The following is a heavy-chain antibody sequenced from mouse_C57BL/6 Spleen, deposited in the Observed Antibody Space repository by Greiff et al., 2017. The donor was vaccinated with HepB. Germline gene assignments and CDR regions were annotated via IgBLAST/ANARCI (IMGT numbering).Heavy chain of an antibody. D-gene: IGHD2-4*01. V-gene: IGHV1-81*01. CDR1: GYTFTSYG. CDR3: ARSFYDYGRPWFAY. Sequence: VQLQQSGAELARPGASVKLSCKASGYTFTSYGISWVKQRTGQGLEWIGEIYPRSGNTYYNEKFKGKATLTADKSSSTAYMELRSLTSEDSAVYFCARSFYDYGRPWFAYWGQGTLVTVSA. J-gene: IGHJ3*01. CDR2: IYPRSGNT.